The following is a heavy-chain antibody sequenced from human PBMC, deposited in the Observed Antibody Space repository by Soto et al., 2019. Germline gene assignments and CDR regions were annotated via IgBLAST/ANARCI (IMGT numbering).Heavy chain of an antibody. CDR2: ISYDGSNK. CDR1: GFTFSSYA. V-gene: IGHV3-30-3*01. D-gene: IGHD2-2*01. CDR3: ARASEDGYCSSTSCRGGMDV. J-gene: IGHJ6*02. Sequence: GGSLRLSCAASGFTFSSYAMHWVRQAPGKGLEWVAVISYDGSNKYYADSVKGRFTISRDNSKNTLYLQMNSLRAEDTAVYYCARASEDGYCSSTSCRGGMDVWGQGTTVTVSS.